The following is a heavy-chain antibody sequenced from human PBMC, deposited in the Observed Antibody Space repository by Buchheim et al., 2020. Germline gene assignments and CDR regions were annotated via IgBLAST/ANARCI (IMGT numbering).Heavy chain of an antibody. Sequence: EVQLVESGGGLVQPGGSLRLSCAASGFSFGNYWVSWVRQAPGKGLEWVANIKQDGSEKYYVDSVRGRFTISRDNAKNSLSLQMNSLGAEDTAIYYCARGQTSFEYWGQGTL. CDR2: IKQDGSEK. CDR3: ARGQTSFEY. J-gene: IGHJ4*02. CDR1: GFSFGNYW. V-gene: IGHV3-7*01.